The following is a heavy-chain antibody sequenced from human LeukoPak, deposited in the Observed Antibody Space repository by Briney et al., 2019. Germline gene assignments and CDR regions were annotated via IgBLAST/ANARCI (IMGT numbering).Heavy chain of an antibody. CDR3: AKLQGFGELFPSDY. Sequence: PGGSLRLSCAASGFTFSSYGMHWVRQAPGKGLEWVAVISYDGSNKYYADSVKGRFTISRDNSKNTLYLQMNSLRAEDTAVYYCAKLQGFGELFPSDYWGQGTLVTVSS. J-gene: IGHJ4*02. CDR2: ISYDGSNK. CDR1: GFTFSSYG. V-gene: IGHV3-30*18. D-gene: IGHD3-10*01.